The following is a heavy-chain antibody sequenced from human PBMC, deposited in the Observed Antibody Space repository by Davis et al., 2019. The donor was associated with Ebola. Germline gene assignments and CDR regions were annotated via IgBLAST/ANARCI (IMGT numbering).Heavy chain of an antibody. CDR1: GFTFSSYS. Sequence: GESLKISCAASGFTFSSYSMNWVRQAPGKGLEWVSSISSSSSYIYYADSVKGRFTISRDNAKNSLYLQMNSLRAEDTAVYYCARACHDYGDYGGDYYYYGMDVWGQGTTVTVSS. V-gene: IGHV3-21*01. J-gene: IGHJ6*02. D-gene: IGHD4-17*01. CDR2: ISSSSSYI. CDR3: ARACHDYGDYGGDYYYYGMDV.